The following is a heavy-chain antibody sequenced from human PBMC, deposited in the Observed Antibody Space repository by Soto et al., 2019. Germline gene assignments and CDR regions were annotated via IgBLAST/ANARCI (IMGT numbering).Heavy chain of an antibody. J-gene: IGHJ4*02. CDR3: AHRGDGDYEGIFNV. V-gene: IGHV2-5*01. Sequence: QITLKESGPTLVKPTQTLTLTCTFSGFSLSTNGVGVGWIRQPPGKALEWLALIYWNGDKDYSPSLKSRLTITKDTSKNQVVLTMTNMDPVDTATYYCAHRGDGDYEGIFNVWGQGTLVTVSS. CDR1: GFSLSTNGVG. D-gene: IGHD4-17*01. CDR2: IYWNGDK.